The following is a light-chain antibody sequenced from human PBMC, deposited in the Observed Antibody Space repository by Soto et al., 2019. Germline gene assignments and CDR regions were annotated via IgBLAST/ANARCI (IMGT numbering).Light chain of an antibody. CDR3: MQATQFPYT. J-gene: IGKJ2*01. CDR1: QGLVHSDGNTY. V-gene: IGKV2-24*01. CDR2: EIS. Sequence: DIVMTQTPLSSPVTLGQPASISCRSSQGLVHSDGNTYLSWLQQRPGQPPILLIYEISNRFSGVPDIFSGSGAGTDFTLKISRVEAEDVGIYYCMQATQFPYTFGQGTKLEIK.